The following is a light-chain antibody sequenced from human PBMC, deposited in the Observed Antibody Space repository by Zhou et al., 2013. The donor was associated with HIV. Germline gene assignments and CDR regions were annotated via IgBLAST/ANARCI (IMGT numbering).Light chain of an antibody. CDR1: QSVSSNY. V-gene: IGKV3-20*01. J-gene: IGKJ1*01. CDR3: QQYGRSPWT. CDR2: GAS. Sequence: EIVLTQSPGTLSLSPGERATLSCRASQSVSSNYLAWYQQKSGQAPRLLIYGASSRATDIPDRFSGSGSGTDFTLTLSRLEPEDFAAYYCQQYGRSPWTFGQGTKVEIK.